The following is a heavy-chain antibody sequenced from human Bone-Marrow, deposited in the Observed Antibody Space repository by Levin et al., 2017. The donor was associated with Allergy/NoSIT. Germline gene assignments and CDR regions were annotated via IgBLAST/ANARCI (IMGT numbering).Heavy chain of an antibody. CDR3: AKNRGYTYGSDAIDV. J-gene: IGHJ3*01. V-gene: IGHV3-30*18. D-gene: IGHD5-18*01. Sequence: AGGSLRLSCAASGFTFSSFGLHWVRQAPGKGLEWLPVILYDGSEKSYADSVKGRFTISRDNSKDTLYLQMSSLGPGDTAIYYCAKNRGYTYGSDAIDVWGRGTMVTVSS. CDR2: ILYDGSEK. CDR1: GFTFSSFG.